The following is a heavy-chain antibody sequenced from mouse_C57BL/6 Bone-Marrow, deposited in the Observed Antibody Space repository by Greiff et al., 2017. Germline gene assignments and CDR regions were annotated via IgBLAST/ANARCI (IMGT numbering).Heavy chain of an antibody. V-gene: IGHV2-4*01. CDR2: IWSGGST. Sequence: VKLVESGPGLVQPSQSLSITCTVSGFSLTSYGVHWVRQPPGKGLEWLGVIWSGGSTDYNDAFISRLSISKDNSKCQVFFKMNSLQADDTAIYYCAKNHNYYGNLYYAMDYWGQGTSVTVSS. CDR3: AKNHNYYGNLYYAMDY. CDR1: GFSLTSYG. J-gene: IGHJ4*01. D-gene: IGHD2-1*01.